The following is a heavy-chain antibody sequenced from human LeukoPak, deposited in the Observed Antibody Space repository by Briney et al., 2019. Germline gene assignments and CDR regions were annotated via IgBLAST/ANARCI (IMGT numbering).Heavy chain of an antibody. V-gene: IGHV3-23*01. D-gene: IGHD3-3*01. CDR3: AKDLSRAYYDFWSGYYPNDAFDI. CDR1: GFTFSSYA. Sequence: LGGSLRLSCAASGFTFSSYAMSWVRQAPGKGLEWVSAISGSGGSTYYADSVKGRFTISRDNSKNTLYLQMNSLRTEDTAVYYCAKDLSRAYYDFWSGYYPNDAFDIWGQGTMVTVSS. CDR2: ISGSGGST. J-gene: IGHJ3*02.